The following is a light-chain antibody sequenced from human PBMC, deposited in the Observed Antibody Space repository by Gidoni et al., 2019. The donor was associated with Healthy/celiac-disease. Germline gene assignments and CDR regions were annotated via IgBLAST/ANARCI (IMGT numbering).Light chain of an antibody. CDR1: QSISSY. CDR2: AAS. V-gene: IGKV1-39*01. CDR3: QQSYSTPLT. Sequence: DIQMTQSPSSLSASVVDRVTITCRASQSISSYLNWYQQKPGKAPKLLIYAASSLQSGVPSRCSGSGSGKDFTLTISSLQPEDFANYYCQQSYSTPLTFGGGTKVEIK. J-gene: IGKJ4*01.